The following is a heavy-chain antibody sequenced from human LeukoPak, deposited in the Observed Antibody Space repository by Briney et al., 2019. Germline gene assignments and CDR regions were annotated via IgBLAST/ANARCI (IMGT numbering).Heavy chain of an antibody. V-gene: IGHV3-53*01. CDR3: ARGLRHCDRTSCFQPFDC. Sequence: AGGSLKLSCAASGFTFSSSYMTWVRQAPGKGLEWVSITYADGYTFYADSVKGRFTISRDSSKNTLCLQMNSLRAEDTAMYYCARGLRHCDRTSCFQPFDCWGQGTLVTVSS. J-gene: IGHJ4*02. CDR2: TYADGYT. D-gene: IGHD2-2*01. CDR1: GFTFSSSY.